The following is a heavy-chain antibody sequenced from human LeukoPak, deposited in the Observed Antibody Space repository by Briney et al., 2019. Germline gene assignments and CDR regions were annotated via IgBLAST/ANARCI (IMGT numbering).Heavy chain of an antibody. D-gene: IGHD1-1*01. CDR2: ISAYNGNT. V-gene: IGHV1-18*01. CDR1: GYTFTSYG. CDR3: ARVWYTTGTLDY. Sequence: ASVKVSCKASGYTFTSYGISWVRQAPGQGLEWMGWISAYNGNTNYAQKLQGRVTMTTDASTSTAYMELRSLRSDDTAVYYCARVWYTTGTLDYWGQGTLVTVSS. J-gene: IGHJ4*02.